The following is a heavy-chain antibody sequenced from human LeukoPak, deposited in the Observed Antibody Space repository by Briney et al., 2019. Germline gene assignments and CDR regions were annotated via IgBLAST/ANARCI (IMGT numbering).Heavy chain of an antibody. J-gene: IGHJ1*01. V-gene: IGHV1-58*02. D-gene: IGHD1/OR15-1a*01. Sequence: SVKVSCKASGFTFTRSAMQWVRQARGQRLEYIGWIVVGSGNTHYAQKFQERVTITRDLSTTTVYVDVSSLRSEDTAIYYCAASSGNNDFVYFRNWGQGTLVTVSS. CDR3: AASSGNNDFVYFRN. CDR1: GFTFTRSA. CDR2: IVVGSGNT.